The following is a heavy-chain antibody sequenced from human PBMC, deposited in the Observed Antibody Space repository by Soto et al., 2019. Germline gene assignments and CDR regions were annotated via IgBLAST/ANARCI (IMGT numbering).Heavy chain of an antibody. CDR3: VREDWHRFDS. D-gene: IGHD2-21*01. V-gene: IGHV3-7*01. J-gene: IGHJ4*02. CDR2: ISGGASDK. Sequence: EVQLVESGGRLVQPGGSLRLSCAASGFMFSAYWMSWVRQDPGKGLEWVATISGGASDKFYVDSVKGRFTISRDDSKNTLYLQMNSVRDEDTAVYYCVREDWHRFDSWGQGTLVTVSS. CDR1: GFMFSAYW.